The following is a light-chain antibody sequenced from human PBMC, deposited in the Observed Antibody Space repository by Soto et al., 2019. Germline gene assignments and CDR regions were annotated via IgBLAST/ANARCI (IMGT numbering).Light chain of an antibody. J-gene: IGKJ5*01. CDR1: QGISSA. CDR3: QHYVERSPIT. Sequence: AIQLTQSPSSLSASVGDRVTITCRASQGISSALAWYQQKPGKAPKLLIYDASSLASGVPSRFSGSGSGTDFTLTISRLQPEDFALYYCQHYVERSPITFGQGTRLEIK. CDR2: DAS. V-gene: IGKV1-13*02.